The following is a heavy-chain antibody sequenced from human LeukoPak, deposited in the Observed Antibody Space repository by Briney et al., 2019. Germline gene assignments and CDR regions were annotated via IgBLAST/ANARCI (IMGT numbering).Heavy chain of an antibody. D-gene: IGHD2-2*01. CDR2: IYYSGST. J-gene: IGHJ3*02. Sequence: SETLSLTCTVSGGSISSYYWSWIRQPPGKGLEWIGYIYYSGSTNYNPSLKSRVTISVDTSKNQFSLKLSSVTAADTAVYYCAARSEIGYCSSTSLPCAFDIWGQGTMVTVSS. CDR1: GGSISSYY. CDR3: AARSEIGYCSSTSLPCAFDI. V-gene: IGHV4-59*01.